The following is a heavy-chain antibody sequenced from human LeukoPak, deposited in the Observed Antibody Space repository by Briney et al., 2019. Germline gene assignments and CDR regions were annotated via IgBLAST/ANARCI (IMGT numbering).Heavy chain of an antibody. J-gene: IGHJ3*02. CDR1: GFTVSSNY. CDR2: IYSGGNT. V-gene: IGHV3-53*01. D-gene: IGHD2-21*02. CDR3: ARDRSKVTAYDDALDI. Sequence: GGSLRLSCAASGFTVSSNYMSWVRQAPGKGLEWVSIIYSGGNTYYVDSVKGRFTISRDNAKNSLYLQMNSLTGEDTAVYYCARDRSKVTAYDDALDIWGQGTMVIVSS.